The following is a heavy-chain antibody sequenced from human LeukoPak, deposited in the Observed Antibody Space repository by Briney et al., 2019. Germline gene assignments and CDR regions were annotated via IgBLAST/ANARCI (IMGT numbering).Heavy chain of an antibody. CDR3: AKDRTGDYARGYFDF. V-gene: IGHV3-9*01. Sequence: GGSLRLSCAASGFTFDDYAMHWVRPAPGKGLEWVSGISWNSGSIGYADSVKGRFTISRDNAKNSLYLQMNSLRPEDTALYYCAKDRTGDYARGYFDFWGQGTLVTVSS. CDR2: ISWNSGSI. D-gene: IGHD4-17*01. CDR1: GFTFDDYA. J-gene: IGHJ4*02.